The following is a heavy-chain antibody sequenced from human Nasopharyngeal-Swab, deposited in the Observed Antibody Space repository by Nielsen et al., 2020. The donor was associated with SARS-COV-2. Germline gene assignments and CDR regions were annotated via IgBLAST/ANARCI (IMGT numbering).Heavy chain of an antibody. CDR1: GFSFNNYG. Sequence: GGSLRLSCTASGFSFNNYGMHWVRQAPAKGLEWVAVISYEGSKKFYAESVEGRFTISRDYSKSTLYLQMYSLRTEDTAMYYCAKANVLFWFGQFKNDGFDIWGQGTMVAVSS. V-gene: IGHV3-30*18. J-gene: IGHJ3*02. CDR3: AKANVLFWFGQFKNDGFDI. CDR2: ISYEGSKK. D-gene: IGHD3-10*01.